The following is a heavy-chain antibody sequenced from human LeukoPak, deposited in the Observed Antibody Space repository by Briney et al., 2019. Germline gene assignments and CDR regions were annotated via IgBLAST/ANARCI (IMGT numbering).Heavy chain of an antibody. CDR1: GYGFTSYW. CDR3: AREGYDSSGSHSIGY. D-gene: IGHD3-22*01. CDR2: IYPGDSDT. J-gene: IGHJ4*02. Sequence: GESLKISCKGSGYGFTSYWIGWVRQMPGKGLEWMGIIYPGDSDTRYSPPFQGQVTISADKSISTAYLQWSSLKASDTAMYYCAREGYDSSGSHSIGYWGQGQVVPVSS. V-gene: IGHV5-51*01.